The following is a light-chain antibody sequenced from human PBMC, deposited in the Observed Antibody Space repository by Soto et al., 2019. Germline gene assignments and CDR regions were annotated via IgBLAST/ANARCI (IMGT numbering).Light chain of an antibody. J-gene: IGLJ2*01. CDR3: QSYDTSLSAHVA. V-gene: IGLV2-8*01. CDR1: SSDIGNYNY. CDR2: EVS. Sequence: QSALTQPPSASGSPGQSVTISCTGTSSDIGNYNYVSWYQQHPGKAPKLMIYEVSKRPSGVPDRFSGSKSGNTASLTVSGLQGEDEADYYCQSYDTSLSAHVAFGGGTKLTVL.